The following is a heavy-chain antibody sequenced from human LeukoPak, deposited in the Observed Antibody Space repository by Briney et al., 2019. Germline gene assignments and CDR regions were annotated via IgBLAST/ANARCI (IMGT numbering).Heavy chain of an antibody. D-gene: IGHD4-17*01. CDR3: AREAVTTPSFDY. J-gene: IGHJ4*02. Sequence: GGSLRLSCAASGFTFRSYGMHWVRQAPGKGLEWVAVIWYDGSNKYYADSVKGRFTISRDNSKNTLYLQMNSLRAEDTAVYSCAREAVTTPSFDYWGQGTLVTVSS. V-gene: IGHV3-33*01. CDR1: GFTFRSYG. CDR2: IWYDGSNK.